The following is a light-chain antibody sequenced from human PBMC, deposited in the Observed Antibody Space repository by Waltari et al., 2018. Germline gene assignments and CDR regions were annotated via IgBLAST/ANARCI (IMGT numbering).Light chain of an antibody. J-gene: IGLJ2*01. Sequence: QSVLTQTPSVSEAPRQRVTISCSGSRSKIGNNAVHWYQQVPGKAPKLLVFADDLLPSGVTDRFSGSKSGTSASLAISGLRSEDEGVYFCAAWDDSLKGVLFGGGTKLTVL. V-gene: IGLV1-36*01. CDR3: AAWDDSLKGVL. CDR2: ADD. CDR1: RSKIGNNA.